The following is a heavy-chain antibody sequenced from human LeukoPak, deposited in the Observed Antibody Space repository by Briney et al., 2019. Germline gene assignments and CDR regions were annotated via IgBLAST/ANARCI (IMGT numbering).Heavy chain of an antibody. D-gene: IGHD5-18*01. CDR2: IYSGGST. J-gene: IGHJ4*02. V-gene: IGHV3-53*01. CDR3: AKGYNYAYEY. CDR1: GFTGSSSY. Sequence: PGGSLRLSCAASGFTGSSSYMSWVRQAPGKGLEWVSLIYSGGSTYYAASGKGRFTISRDNSKNTLYLQMNSLRPEDTAVYYCAKGYNYAYEYWGQGTLVTVSS.